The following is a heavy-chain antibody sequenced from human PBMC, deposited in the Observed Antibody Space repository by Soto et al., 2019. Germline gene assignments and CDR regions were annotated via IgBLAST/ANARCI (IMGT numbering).Heavy chain of an antibody. D-gene: IGHD4-4*01. CDR3: AHSLLTVLHNWFDP. CDR1: GFSLSTSGVG. V-gene: IGHV2-5*02. Sequence: QITLKESGPPLVKPTQTLTLTCTFSGFSLSTSGVGVGWIRQPPGKALEWLALIYWDDDKRYSPSLKSRLTITKDTSKNQVVLTMTNMDPVDTATYYCAHSLLTVLHNWFDPWGQGTLVTVSS. J-gene: IGHJ5*02. CDR2: IYWDDDK.